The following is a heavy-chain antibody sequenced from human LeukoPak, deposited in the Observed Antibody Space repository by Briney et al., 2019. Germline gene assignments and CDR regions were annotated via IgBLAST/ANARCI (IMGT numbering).Heavy chain of an antibody. CDR3: AKKKGIGYYPLHY. J-gene: IGHJ1*01. Sequence: PGGSLRLSCAASGYTFYAYDMTWVRQTPGKGLEWVSGISDSGDRTYYADSVKGRFTISRVNSKHTLSLQMSSLRAEDTALYYCAKKKGIGYYPLHYWGQGTLVTVSS. D-gene: IGHD3-22*01. V-gene: IGHV3-23*01. CDR1: GYTFYAYD. CDR2: ISDSGDRT.